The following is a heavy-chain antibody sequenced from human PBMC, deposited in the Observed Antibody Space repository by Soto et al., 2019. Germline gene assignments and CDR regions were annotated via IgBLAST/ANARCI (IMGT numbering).Heavy chain of an antibody. J-gene: IGHJ4*02. CDR1: GGSISSYY. D-gene: IGHD2-15*01. V-gene: IGHV4-59*01. CDR3: ARDIGGEHDS. Sequence: SETLSLTCTVSGGSISSYYWSWIRQPPGKGLEWIGYIYYSGSTNYNPSLKSRVTISVDTSKNQFSLKLSSVTAADTAVYYCARDIGGEHDSWGQGTLVTVSS. CDR2: IYYSGST.